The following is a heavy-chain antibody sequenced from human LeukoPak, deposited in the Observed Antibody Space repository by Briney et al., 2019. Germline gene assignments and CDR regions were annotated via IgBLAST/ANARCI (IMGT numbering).Heavy chain of an antibody. CDR3: ARDDVVVVAAMAFDI. J-gene: IGHJ3*02. D-gene: IGHD2-15*01. CDR1: GCTFTSYG. CDR2: ISAYNGNT. V-gene: IGHV1-18*01. Sequence: ASVKVSCKASGCTFTSYGISWVRQAPGQGLEWMGWISAYNGNTNYAQKLQGRVTMTTDTSTSTAYMELRSLRSDDTAVYYCARDDVVVVAAMAFDIWGQGTMVTVSS.